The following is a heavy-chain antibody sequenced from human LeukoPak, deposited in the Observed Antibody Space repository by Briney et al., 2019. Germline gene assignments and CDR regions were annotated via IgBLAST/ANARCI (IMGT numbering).Heavy chain of an antibody. CDR2: IYPSGST. J-gene: IGHJ5*02. D-gene: IGHD2-2*01. V-gene: IGHV4-61*02. CDR1: GASISSSGYC. Sequence: SHTLSLTCTVSGASISSSGYCWGWIRHPPGNGLEWIARIYPSGSTKYEPALTSRDSIRLNTSKHRFSPQLNSLTPPYMAVCYCASPAAGPIWFDPWGQGTLVTVSS. CDR3: ASPAAGPIWFDP.